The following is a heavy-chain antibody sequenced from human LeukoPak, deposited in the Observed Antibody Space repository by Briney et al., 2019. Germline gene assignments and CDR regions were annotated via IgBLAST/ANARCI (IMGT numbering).Heavy chain of an antibody. Sequence: SQTLSLTCAISGDSVSSNSAACNWIRQSPSRGLEWLGRTYYRSKWYNDYAVSVKSRITINPDTSKNQFSLQLNSVTPEDTAVYYCARVRNSSGWYFDYWGQGTLVTVSS. CDR2: TYYRSKWYN. J-gene: IGHJ4*02. V-gene: IGHV6-1*01. CDR3: ARVRNSSGWYFDY. D-gene: IGHD6-19*01. CDR1: GDSVSSNSAA.